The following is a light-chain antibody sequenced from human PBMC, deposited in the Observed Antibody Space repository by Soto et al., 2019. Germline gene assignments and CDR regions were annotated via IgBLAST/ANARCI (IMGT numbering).Light chain of an antibody. CDR2: DAS. CDR3: QQYDIWPPT. J-gene: IGKJ1*01. Sequence: EILLTQSPATLSLSPGEIATLSCRASQSVTSYLAWYQQKPGQAPRLLIYDASNRATGIPARFSGSGSGTEFTLTISSLQSEDFAVYYCQQYDIWPPTFGQGTKVDIK. CDR1: QSVTSY. V-gene: IGKV3-15*01.